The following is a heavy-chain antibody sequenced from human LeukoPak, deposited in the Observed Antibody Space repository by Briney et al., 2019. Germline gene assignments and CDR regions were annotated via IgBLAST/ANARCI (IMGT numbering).Heavy chain of an antibody. J-gene: IGHJ4*02. CDR3: ALAQGRWLSFPFDY. CDR1: VGTFSSYA. D-gene: IGHD5-24*01. Sequence: SVKVSCKPSVGTFSSYAISWVRQAPGQGLEWMGRIIPILGMANYAQKFQGRVTTTADKSTSTAYMELSSLRSEDTAVYYCALAQGRWLSFPFDYWGQGTLVTVSS. V-gene: IGHV1-69*04. CDR2: IIPILGMA.